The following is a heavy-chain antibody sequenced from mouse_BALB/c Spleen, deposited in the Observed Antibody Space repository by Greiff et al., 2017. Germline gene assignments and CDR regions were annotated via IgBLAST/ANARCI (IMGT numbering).Heavy chain of an antibody. CDR3: ARWGYGNYFDY. V-gene: IGHV5-17*02. CDR1: GFTFSSFG. D-gene: IGHD2-10*02. Sequence: EVMWVESGGGLVQPGGSRKLSCAASGFTFSSFGMHWVRQAPEKGLEWVAYISSGSSTIYYADTVKGRFTISRDNPKNTLFLQMTSLRSEDTAMYYCARWGYGNYFDYWGQGTTLTVSS. CDR2: ISSGSSTI. J-gene: IGHJ2*01.